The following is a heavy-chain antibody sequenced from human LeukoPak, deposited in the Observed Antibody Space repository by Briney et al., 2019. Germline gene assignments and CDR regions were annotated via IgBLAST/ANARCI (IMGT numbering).Heavy chain of an antibody. D-gene: IGHD2-8*02. J-gene: IGHJ4*02. CDR3: ARSKTAWYYFDY. Sequence: GGSLRLSCAASGFTVSSNYMSWVRQAPGKGLEWVSVIYSGGSTYYADSVKGRFTISRDNSKNTLYLRMNSLRAEDTAVYYCARSKTAWYYFDYWGQGTLVTVSS. V-gene: IGHV3-66*01. CDR2: IYSGGST. CDR1: GFTVSSNY.